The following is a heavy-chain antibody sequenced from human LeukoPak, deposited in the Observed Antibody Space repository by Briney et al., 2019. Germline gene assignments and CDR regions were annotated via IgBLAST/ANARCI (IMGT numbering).Heavy chain of an antibody. CDR3: AKDIYGDYGGLDY. D-gene: IGHD4-17*01. J-gene: IGHJ4*02. Sequence: GGSLRLSCAASGFPFSTYAMSWVRQAPGKGLEWVSSIRGSDGSTYYADSVKGRFAISRDNSKNTLYLQMNSLRAEDTAVYYCAKDIYGDYGGLDYWGQGTLVTVSS. CDR2: IRGSDGST. V-gene: IGHV3-23*01. CDR1: GFPFSTYA.